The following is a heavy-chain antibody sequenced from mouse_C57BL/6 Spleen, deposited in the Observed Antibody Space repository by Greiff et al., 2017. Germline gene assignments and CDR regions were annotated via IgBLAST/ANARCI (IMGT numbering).Heavy chain of an antibody. V-gene: IGHV1-64*01. CDR2: IHPNSGST. CDR1: GYTFTSYW. J-gene: IGHJ4*01. Sequence: QVQLQQPGAELVKPGASVKLSCKASGYTFTSYWMHWVKQRPGQGLEWIGMIHPNSGSTNYNEMFKSKATLTVYKSSSTSYMQLRSLTSEDSAVYYCERILPSMAMDYWGQGTSVTVSS. D-gene: IGHD2-3*01. CDR3: ERILPSMAMDY.